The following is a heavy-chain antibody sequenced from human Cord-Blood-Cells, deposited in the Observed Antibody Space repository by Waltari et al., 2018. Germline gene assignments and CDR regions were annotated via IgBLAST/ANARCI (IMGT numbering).Heavy chain of an antibody. V-gene: IGHV1-69*09. CDR1: GGTFSSYA. CDR2: IIPILGIA. D-gene: IGHD2-2*01. Sequence: QVQLVQSGAEVKKPGSSVKVSCKASGGTFSSYAISWVRQAPGHGLEWMGRIIPILGIANYAQKFQGRVTITADKSTSTAYMELSSLRSEDTAVYYCARGHIVVVPAAISSGWFDPWGQGTLVTVSS. J-gene: IGHJ5*02. CDR3: ARGHIVVVPAAISSGWFDP.